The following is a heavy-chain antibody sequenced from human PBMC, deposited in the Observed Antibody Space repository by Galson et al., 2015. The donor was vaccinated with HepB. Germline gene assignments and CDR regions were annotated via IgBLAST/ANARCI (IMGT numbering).Heavy chain of an antibody. V-gene: IGHV3-74*01. D-gene: IGHD7-27*01. Sequence: SLRLSCAASGFTNYWMHWVRQAPGRGLVWVSRINSDGSSTSYADYVKGRFTISRDNAKNTLYLQMNSLRDEDTDVHFCAREGRRTGEVTKAFDMWVQGTMVTVSS. CDR3: AREGRRTGEVTKAFDM. J-gene: IGHJ3*02. CDR2: INSDGSST. CDR1: GFTNYW.